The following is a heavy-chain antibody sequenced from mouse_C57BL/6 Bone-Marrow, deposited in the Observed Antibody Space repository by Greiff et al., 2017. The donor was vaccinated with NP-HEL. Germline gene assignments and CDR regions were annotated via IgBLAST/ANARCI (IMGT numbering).Heavy chain of an antibody. V-gene: IGHV3-6*01. CDR2: ISYDGSN. Sequence: EVQLVESGPGLVKPSQSLSLTCSVTGYSITSGYYWNWIRQFPGNKLEWMGYISYDGSNNYNPSLKNRITITRDTSKNQFFLKLNSVTTEATATYYCASYGSSSFDYWGQGTTLTVSS. D-gene: IGHD1-1*01. CDR3: ASYGSSSFDY. CDR1: GYSITSGYY. J-gene: IGHJ2*01.